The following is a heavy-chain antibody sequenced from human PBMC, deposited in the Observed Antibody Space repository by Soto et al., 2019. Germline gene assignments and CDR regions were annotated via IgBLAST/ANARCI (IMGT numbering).Heavy chain of an antibody. CDR1: GYTFTGYY. CDR3: ARGNSRGDDYYYYGMDV. Sequence: QVQLVQSGAEVKKPGASVKVSCKASGYTFTGYYMHWVRQAPGQGLEWRGWINPNSGGTNYAQKFQGWVTMTRDTSIRTAYMELGRLRFDDTAVYYCARGNSRGDDYYYYGMDVWGQGTTVTVSS. CDR2: INPNSGGT. D-gene: IGHD3-10*01. V-gene: IGHV1-2*04. J-gene: IGHJ6*02.